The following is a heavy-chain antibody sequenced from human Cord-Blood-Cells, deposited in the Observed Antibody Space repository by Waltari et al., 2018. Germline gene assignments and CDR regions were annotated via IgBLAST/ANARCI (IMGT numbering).Heavy chain of an antibody. CDR1: GYSIPTYW. Sequence: EVQLVQSGAEVKKPGAALNISFLGSGYSIPTYWIALMRQMPGKGLEWLGIIYPGDSDTRYSPSFQGQVTISADKAISTAYLQWSSLKASDTDMYYCARRNSGYVRGAFYIWGQGTMVTVSS. D-gene: IGHD5-12*01. CDR3: ARRNSGYVRGAFYI. CDR2: IYPGDSDT. J-gene: IGHJ3*02. V-gene: IGHV5-51*01.